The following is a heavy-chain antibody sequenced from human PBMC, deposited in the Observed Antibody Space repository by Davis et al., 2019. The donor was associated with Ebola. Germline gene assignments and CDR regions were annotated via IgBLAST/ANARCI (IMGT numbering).Heavy chain of an antibody. V-gene: IGHV1-8*01. J-gene: IGHJ5*02. CDR1: GYTFTSYD. CDR3: ARGSNTGFLEWYNWFDP. Sequence: AASVKVSCKASGYTFTSYDINWVRHATGQGLAWMGWMYPNSGHTDYAQKFQGRVTMTRNTFISTAYMELSSLRPEDTAVYYCARGSNTGFLEWYNWFDPWGQGTLVTVSS. D-gene: IGHD3-3*01. CDR2: MYPNSGHT.